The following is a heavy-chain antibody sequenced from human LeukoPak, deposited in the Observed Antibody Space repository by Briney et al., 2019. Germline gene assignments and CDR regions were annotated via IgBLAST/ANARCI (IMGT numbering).Heavy chain of an antibody. V-gene: IGHV3-30*18. CDR3: AKVGSTDTDYYGMDV. CDR2: ISYDGSNK. J-gene: IGHJ6*02. CDR1: GFTFSSYG. Sequence: GRSLRLSCAASGFTFSSYGMHWVRQAPGKGLEWVAVISYDGSNKYYADSVKGRFTISGDNSKNTLYLQMNSLRAEDTAVYYCAKVGSTDTDYYGMDVWGQGTTVTVSS. D-gene: IGHD2-15*01.